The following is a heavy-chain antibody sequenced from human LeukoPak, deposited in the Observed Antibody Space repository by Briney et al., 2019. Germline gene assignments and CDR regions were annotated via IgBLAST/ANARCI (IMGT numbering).Heavy chain of an antibody. CDR1: GFTLSSYE. J-gene: IGHJ4*02. CDR2: ISSSGSTI. Sequence: GGSLRLSYAASGFTLSSYEMNWVRQAQGKGLEWVSYISSSGSTIYYADSVKGRFTISRDNAKNSLYLQMNSLRAEDTAVYYCARDPGSSGYTFDYWGQGTLVTVSS. CDR3: ARDPGSSGYTFDY. V-gene: IGHV3-48*03. D-gene: IGHD3-22*01.